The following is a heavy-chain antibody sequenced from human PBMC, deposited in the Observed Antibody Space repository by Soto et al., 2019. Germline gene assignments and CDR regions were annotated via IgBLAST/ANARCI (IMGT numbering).Heavy chain of an antibody. CDR1: GGSISSGGYY. J-gene: IGHJ4*02. CDR3: ARGRLGGGFDY. V-gene: IGHV4-31*03. CDR2: IYYSGST. D-gene: IGHD3-10*01. Sequence: QVQLQESGPGLVKPSQTLSLTCTVSGGSISSGGYYWSWIRQHPGKGLEWIGYIYYSGSTYYNPSPTLRVTISVDTSKHQFSLKLSSVPAADTAVYYCARGRLGGGFDYWGQGTLVPVSS.